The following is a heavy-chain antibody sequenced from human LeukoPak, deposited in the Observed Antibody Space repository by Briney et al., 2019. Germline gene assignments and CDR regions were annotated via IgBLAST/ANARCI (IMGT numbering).Heavy chain of an antibody. J-gene: IGHJ6*02. Sequence: GGSLRLSCAASGFTFSSYDMHWVRQATGKGLEWVSAISTAGDTYYPGSVKGRFTISRENAKNSLYLQMNSLRAGDTAVYYCARGIQDGMDVWGQGTTVTVSS. CDR2: ISTAGDT. CDR1: GFTFSSYD. V-gene: IGHV3-13*01. CDR3: ARGIQDGMDV.